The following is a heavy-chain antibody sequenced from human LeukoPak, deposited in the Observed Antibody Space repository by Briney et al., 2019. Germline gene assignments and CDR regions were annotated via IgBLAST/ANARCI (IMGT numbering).Heavy chain of an antibody. J-gene: IGHJ4*02. CDR1: GGSFSGYY. CDR2: INHSGST. Sequence: SETLSLTCAVYGGSFSGYYWSWIRQPPGKGLEWIGEINHSGSTNYNPSLKSRVTISVDTSKNQFSLKLSSVTDADTAVYYCARTLYDFWSGYPYYFDYWGQGTLVTVSS. D-gene: IGHD3-3*01. V-gene: IGHV4-34*01. CDR3: ARTLYDFWSGYPYYFDY.